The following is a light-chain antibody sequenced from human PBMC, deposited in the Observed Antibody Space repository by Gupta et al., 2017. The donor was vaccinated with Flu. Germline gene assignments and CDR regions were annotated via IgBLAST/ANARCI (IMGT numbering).Light chain of an antibody. J-gene: IGKJ4*01. Sequence: EIALTQSPGTLSLSPGERLTLSCRASQRVGSSSLAWYHQKPGQAPRLLIYDASSRATGFPDRFSGSGTGREFTLAVSRREPEDFGMCYCEHKDSPSVAFGRGTKVDVK. CDR1: QRVGSSS. V-gene: IGKV3-20*01. CDR2: DAS. CDR3: EHKDSPSVA.